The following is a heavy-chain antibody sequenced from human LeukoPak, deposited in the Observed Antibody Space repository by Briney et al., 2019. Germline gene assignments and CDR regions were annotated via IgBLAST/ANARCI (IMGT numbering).Heavy chain of an antibody. D-gene: IGHD3-22*01. Sequence: SVKVSRKASGGTLSNSAISWVRQAPGQGLEWMGQFIPTYGATNYAHRFEDRVTLTSDESTSTVSMELGNLRSDDTAMYYCARESRLFDSGGYSVFAAFDIWGQGTLVTVSS. CDR1: GGTLSNSA. J-gene: IGHJ3*02. CDR3: ARESRLFDSGGYSVFAAFDI. CDR2: FIPTYGAT. V-gene: IGHV1-69*01.